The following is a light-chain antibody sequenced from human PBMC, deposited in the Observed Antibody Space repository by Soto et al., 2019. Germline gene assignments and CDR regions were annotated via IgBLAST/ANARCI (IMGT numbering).Light chain of an antibody. CDR1: QSVSSSY. J-gene: IGKJ4*01. Sequence: EIVLTQSPGTLSLSPGERATLSCRASQSVSSSYLGWYQQKPDQAPRLLIYAASSRATGIPDWFSGSGSGTDFTITISRLEPEDFAAYYCQQYGSSPLTFGGGTKVEIK. CDR3: QQYGSSPLT. CDR2: AAS. V-gene: IGKV3-20*01.